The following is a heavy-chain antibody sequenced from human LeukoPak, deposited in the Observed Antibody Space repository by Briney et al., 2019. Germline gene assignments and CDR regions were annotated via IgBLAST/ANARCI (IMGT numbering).Heavy chain of an antibody. Sequence: SETLSLTCSVSADSMSNDYWNWIRQSPEKGLEWIGYVHYTGYTNYNPSLKSRVTISVDTSKNEFSLKLESVAAADTAVYYCAGAHGTVTPQVPFHSWGQGILVTVSS. CDR1: ADSMSNDY. CDR3: AGAHGTVTPQVPFHS. V-gene: IGHV4-59*03. CDR2: VHYTGYT. D-gene: IGHD4-17*01. J-gene: IGHJ4*02.